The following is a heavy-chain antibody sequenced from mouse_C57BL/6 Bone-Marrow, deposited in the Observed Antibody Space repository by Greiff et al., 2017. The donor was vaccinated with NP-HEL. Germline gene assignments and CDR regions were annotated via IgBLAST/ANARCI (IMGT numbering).Heavy chain of an antibody. J-gene: IGHJ2*01. CDR2: IYPGDGDT. V-gene: IGHV1-82*01. D-gene: IGHD4-1*01. Sequence: QVQLQQSGPELVKPGASVKISCKASGYAFSSSWMNWVKQRPGKGLEWIGRIYPGDGDTNYNGKFKGKATLTADKSSSTAYMQLSSLTSEDSAVYFCAKDWDWYFDYWGQGTTLTVSS. CDR1: GYAFSSSW. CDR3: AKDWDWYFDY.